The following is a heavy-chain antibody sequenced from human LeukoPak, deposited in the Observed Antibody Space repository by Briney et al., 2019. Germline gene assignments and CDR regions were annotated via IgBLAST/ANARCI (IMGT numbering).Heavy chain of an antibody. V-gene: IGHV3-74*01. Sequence: PGGSLRLSCAASGFTFSSYWMHWVRRAPGKGLVWVSRINSDGSSTSYADSVKGRFTISRDNAKNTLYLQMNSLRAEDTAVYYCARVFSSSWYGSIGYWGQGTLVTVSS. CDR3: ARVFSSSWYGSIGY. CDR2: INSDGSST. CDR1: GFTFSSYW. J-gene: IGHJ4*02. D-gene: IGHD6-13*01.